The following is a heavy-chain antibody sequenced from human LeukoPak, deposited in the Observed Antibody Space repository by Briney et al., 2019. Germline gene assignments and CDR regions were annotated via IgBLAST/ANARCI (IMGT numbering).Heavy chain of an antibody. D-gene: IGHD3-22*01. Sequence: SEILSLTCAVSGGSISSGGYSWSWIRQPPGKGLEWIGYIYHSGSTYYNPSLKSRVIISVDRSKNQFSLKLSSVTAADTAVYYCARAYYYDSSGPYYFDYWGQGTLVTVSS. J-gene: IGHJ4*02. CDR2: IYHSGST. CDR3: ARAYYYDSSGPYYFDY. V-gene: IGHV4-30-2*01. CDR1: GGSISSGGYS.